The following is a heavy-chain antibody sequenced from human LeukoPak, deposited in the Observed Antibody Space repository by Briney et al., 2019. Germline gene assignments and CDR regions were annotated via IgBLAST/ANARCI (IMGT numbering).Heavy chain of an antibody. V-gene: IGHV3-74*01. CDR3: VRDLGGRSGH. Sequence: GGSLRLSCAASGFTFSSNWMHWVRHAPGKGLVWVSRINEDGSTTNYADSVKGRSTIFRDNAKNTLYLQMNSLRAEDTAVYYCVRDLGGRSGHWGQGTLVTVSS. J-gene: IGHJ4*02. D-gene: IGHD1-26*01. CDR2: INEDGSTT. CDR1: GFTFSSNW.